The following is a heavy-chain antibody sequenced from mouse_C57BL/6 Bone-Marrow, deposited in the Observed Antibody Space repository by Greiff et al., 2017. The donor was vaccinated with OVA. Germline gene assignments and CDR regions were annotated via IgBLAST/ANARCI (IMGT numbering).Heavy chain of an antibody. CDR2: IYPGDGDT. D-gene: IGHD4-1*01. V-gene: IGHV1-82*01. Sequence: VQLQQSGPELVKPGASVKISCKASGYAFSSSWMNWVKQRPGKGLEWIGRIYPGDGDTNYNGKFKGKATLTADKSSSTAYMQLSSLTSEDSAVYFCANWGGYFDVWGTGTTVTVSS. CDR3: ANWGGYFDV. CDR1: GYAFSSSW. J-gene: IGHJ1*03.